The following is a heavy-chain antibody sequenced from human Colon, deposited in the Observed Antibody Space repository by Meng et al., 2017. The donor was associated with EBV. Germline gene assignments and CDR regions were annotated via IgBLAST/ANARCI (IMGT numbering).Heavy chain of an antibody. CDR3: ARHFINWFDP. CDR2: IYYSGST. V-gene: IGHV4-59*08. CDR1: GGSIGSDY. J-gene: IGHJ5*02. Sequence: QVALTQSGPGLVKPSAALSLTCTVSGGSIGSDYWSWIRQPPGKGLEWIGYIYYSGSTNYNPSLKSRVTISVDTSKNQFSLKLSSVTAADTAVYYCARHFINWFDPWGQGTLVTVSS.